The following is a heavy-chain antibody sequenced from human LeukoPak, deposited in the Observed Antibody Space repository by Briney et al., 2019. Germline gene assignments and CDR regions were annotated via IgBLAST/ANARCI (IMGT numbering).Heavy chain of an antibody. J-gene: IGHJ4*02. CDR3: AKTTTGYSSGRYPGWPADY. CDR1: GFTFNTYA. V-gene: IGHV3-23*01. CDR2: IFGSGGSA. D-gene: IGHD6-19*01. Sequence: GGSLRLSCAASGFTFNTYAMYWVRQAPGKGLEWVSGIFGSGGSAHYADSVKGRFTISRDNSKNTVYLQMNSLRAEDTAVYYCAKTTTGYSSGRYPGWPADYWGQGALVTVSS.